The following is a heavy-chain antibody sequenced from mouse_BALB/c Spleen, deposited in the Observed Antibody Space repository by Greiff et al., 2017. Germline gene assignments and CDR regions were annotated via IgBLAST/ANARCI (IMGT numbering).Heavy chain of an antibody. J-gene: IGHJ4*01. V-gene: IGHV3-2*02. CDR2: ISYSGST. CDR3: ARTDPGGYYAMDY. D-gene: IGHD3-2*01. CDR1: GYSITSDYA. Sequence: EVQLQQSGPGLVKPSQSLSLTCTVTGYSITSDYAWNWIRQFPGNKLEWMGYISYSGSTSYNPSLKSRISITRDTSKNQFFLQLNSVTTEDTATYYCARTDPGGYYAMDYWGQGTSVTVSS.